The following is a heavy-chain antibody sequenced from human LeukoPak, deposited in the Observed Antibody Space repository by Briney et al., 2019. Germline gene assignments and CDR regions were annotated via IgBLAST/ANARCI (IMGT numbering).Heavy chain of an antibody. Sequence: ASVKVSCKASGYTFISYGITWVRQAPGQGLEWMGWISAYNGNTNYAQKLQGRVTMTTDTATSTAYMELRSLRSDDTAVYYCARARFSSRNRDGYLDSWGEGTLVTVSS. V-gene: IGHV1-18*01. CDR2: ISAYNGNT. CDR3: ARARFSSRNRDGYLDS. J-gene: IGHJ4*02. D-gene: IGHD6-13*01. CDR1: GYTFISYG.